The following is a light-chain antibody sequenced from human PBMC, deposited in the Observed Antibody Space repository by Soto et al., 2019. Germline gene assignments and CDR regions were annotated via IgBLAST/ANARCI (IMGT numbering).Light chain of an antibody. CDR3: QQSYSTLRT. V-gene: IGKV1-39*01. Sequence: DIPMTQSPSSLYASVGDRVTITCRASQSISSYLNWYQQKPGKAPKLLIYAASSLQSGVPSRFSGSGSGTDFTLTISSLQPEDFATYYCQQSYSTLRTFGQGTKLEIK. J-gene: IGKJ2*01. CDR1: QSISSY. CDR2: AAS.